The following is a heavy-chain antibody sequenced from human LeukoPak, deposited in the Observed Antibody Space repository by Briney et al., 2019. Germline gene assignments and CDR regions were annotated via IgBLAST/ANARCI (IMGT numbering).Heavy chain of an antibody. CDR2: IYYSGTT. CDR1: GGAIRSVGYY. Sequence: SETLSLTCTVSGGAIRSVGYYWSWIRQHPGKGLEWIGYIYYSGTTYYNPSLKSRATVLVDTSVNQFSLRLNSMTAADTAVYYCARGTSGRGQLVDYWGQGTLVTVSS. D-gene: IGHD3-16*01. CDR3: ARGTSGRGQLVDY. V-gene: IGHV4-31*03. J-gene: IGHJ4*02.